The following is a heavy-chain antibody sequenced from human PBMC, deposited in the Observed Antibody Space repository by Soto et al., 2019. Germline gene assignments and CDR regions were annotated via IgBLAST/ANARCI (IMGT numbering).Heavy chain of an antibody. V-gene: IGHV4-59*01. Sequence: SETLSLTCTVSGGSISSYYWSWIRQPPGKGLEWIGYIYYSGSTNYNPSLKSRVTISVDTSKNQFSLKLSSVTAADTAVYYCARVTVLYYYGSGGQYGGMDVWGQGTTVTAP. CDR2: IYYSGST. J-gene: IGHJ6*02. CDR3: ARVTVLYYYGSGGQYGGMDV. CDR1: GGSISSYY. D-gene: IGHD3-10*01.